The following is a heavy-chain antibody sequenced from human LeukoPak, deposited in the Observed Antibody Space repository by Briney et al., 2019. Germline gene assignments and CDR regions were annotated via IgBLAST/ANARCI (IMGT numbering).Heavy chain of an antibody. D-gene: IGHD5-18*01. V-gene: IGHV3-23*01. CDR3: AHSVGIQLWFSAPYYYYGMDV. CDR1: GFTFSSYA. J-gene: IGHJ6*02. CDR2: ISGSDGRT. Sequence: GGSLRLSCAASGFTFSSYAMSWVRQAPGKGLEWVSAISGSDGRTYYTDSVEGRFTISRDNSKNTLYLQMNSLKAEDTAVYYCAHSVGIQLWFSAPYYYYGMDVWGQGTTVTVSS.